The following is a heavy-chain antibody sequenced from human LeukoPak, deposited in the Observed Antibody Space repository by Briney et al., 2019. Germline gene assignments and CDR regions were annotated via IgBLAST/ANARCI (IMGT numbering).Heavy chain of an antibody. CDR1: GYTFTGYY. CDR2: INPNSGGT. D-gene: IGHD5-18*01. J-gene: IGHJ2*01. CDR3: ARDLNSYGYGYFDL. Sequence: ASVKVSCKASGYTFTGYYMHWVRQAPGQGLEWMGRINPNSGGTNYAQKFQGRVTMTRDTSISTAYMELSRLRSDDTAVYYCARDLNSYGYGYFDLWGRGTLVTVSS. V-gene: IGHV1-2*06.